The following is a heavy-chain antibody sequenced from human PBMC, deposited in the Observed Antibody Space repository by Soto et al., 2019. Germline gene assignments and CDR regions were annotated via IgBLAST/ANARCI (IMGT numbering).Heavy chain of an antibody. Sequence: PGGSLRLSCAASGFTFSSYSMNWVRQAPGKGLEWVSSISSSSSYIYYADSVKGRFAISRDNAKNSLYLQMNSLRAEDTAVYYCVGQAKRRVGRGSYYYYGMDVWGQGTTVTVSS. D-gene: IGHD6-25*01. CDR2: ISSSSSYI. CDR3: VGQAKRRVGRGSYYYYGMDV. J-gene: IGHJ6*02. CDR1: GFTFSSYS. V-gene: IGHV3-21*01.